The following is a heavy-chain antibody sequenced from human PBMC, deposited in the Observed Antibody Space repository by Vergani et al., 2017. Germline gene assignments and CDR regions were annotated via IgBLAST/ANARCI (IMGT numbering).Heavy chain of an antibody. D-gene: IGHD2-15*01. Sequence: QVQLVESGGGVVQPGRSLRLSCAASGFTFSSYAMHWVRQAPGKGLEWVAVISYDGSNKYYADSVKGRFTISRDNSKNTLYLQMNSLRAEDTAVYYCARSSWPYCSGGSCYWDYYYMDVWGKGTTVTVSS. CDR3: ARSSWPYCSGGSCYWDYYYMDV. CDR1: GFTFSSYA. J-gene: IGHJ6*03. CDR2: ISYDGSNK. V-gene: IGHV3-30*04.